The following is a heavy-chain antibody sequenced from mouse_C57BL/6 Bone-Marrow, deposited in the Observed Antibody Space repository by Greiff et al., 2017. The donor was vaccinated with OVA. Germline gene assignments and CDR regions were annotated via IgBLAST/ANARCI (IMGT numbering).Heavy chain of an antibody. D-gene: IGHD1-1*01. CDR3: TRSAPITTVVATGNYAMDY. Sequence: QVQLQQSGAELVRPGASVTLSCKASGYTFTDYEMHWVKQTPVHGLEWIGAIDPETGGTAYNQKFKGKAILTADKSSSTAYMELRSLTSEDSAVYYCTRSAPITTVVATGNYAMDYWGQGTSVTGSS. CDR1: GYTFTDYE. V-gene: IGHV1-15*01. CDR2: IDPETGGT. J-gene: IGHJ4*01.